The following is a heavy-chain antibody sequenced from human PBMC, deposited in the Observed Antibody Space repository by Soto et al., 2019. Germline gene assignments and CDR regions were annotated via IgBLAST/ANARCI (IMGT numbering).Heavy chain of an antibody. J-gene: IGHJ3*02. CDR3: AREGYGGNSRDAFDI. Sequence: ASVKVSCKASGGTFSSYAISWVRQAPGQGLEWMGGTIPIFGTANYAQKFQGRVTITADESTSTAYMELSSLRSEDTAVYYCAREGYGGNSRDAFDIWGQGTMVTVSS. CDR1: GGTFSSYA. CDR2: TIPIFGTA. D-gene: IGHD4-17*01. V-gene: IGHV1-69*13.